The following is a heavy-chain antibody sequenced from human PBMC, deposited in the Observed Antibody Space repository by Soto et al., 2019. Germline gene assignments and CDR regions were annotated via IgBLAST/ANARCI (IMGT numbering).Heavy chain of an antibody. J-gene: IGHJ3*02. CDR2: ISAYNNHT. CDR3: VGCGIDCYESVNAVEM. D-gene: IGHD2-21*01. CDR1: GYTSSNYD. Sequence: QVQLVQSGAELRKPGASVKVSCKTSGYTSSNYDVSWVRQAPGQGLEWMGRISAYNNHTNYALNFQGRVTLTTDTSTSTAYMALRSLRSDDTAVYCCVGCGIDCYESVNAVEMWGQGTLVTVSS. V-gene: IGHV1-18*01.